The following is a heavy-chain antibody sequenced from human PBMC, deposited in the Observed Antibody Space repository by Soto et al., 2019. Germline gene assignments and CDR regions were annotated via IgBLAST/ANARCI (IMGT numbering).Heavy chain of an antibody. Sequence: ASVKVSGKASGYTFTSYYMHWVRQAPGQGLEWMGIINPSGGSTSYAQKFQGGVTMTRDTSTSTVYMELSSLRSEDTAVYYCAREVYDILTGYYPNYYYGMDVWGQGTTVTVSS. J-gene: IGHJ6*02. CDR2: INPSGGST. V-gene: IGHV1-46*01. CDR3: AREVYDILTGYYPNYYYGMDV. D-gene: IGHD3-9*01. CDR1: GYTFTSYY.